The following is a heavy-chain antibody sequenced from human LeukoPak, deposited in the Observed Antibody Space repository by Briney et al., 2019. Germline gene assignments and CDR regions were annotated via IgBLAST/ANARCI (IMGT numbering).Heavy chain of an antibody. V-gene: IGHV4-61*01. CDR1: GGSVSSGSYY. CDR3: ARDCVYYFDY. CDR2: IYYSGST. J-gene: IGHJ4*02. D-gene: IGHD2-21*01. Sequence: PSETLSLTCTVSGGSVSSGSYYWSWIRQPPGKGLEWIGYIYYSGSTNYNPSLKSRVTISVDTSKNQFSLELSSVTAADTAVYYCARDCVYYFDYWGQGTLVTVSS.